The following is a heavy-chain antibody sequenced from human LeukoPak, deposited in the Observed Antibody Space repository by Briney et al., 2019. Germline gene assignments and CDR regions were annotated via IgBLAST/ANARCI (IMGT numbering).Heavy chain of an antibody. CDR1: GGSFSGYY. J-gene: IGHJ5*02. CDR3: ARGRGRYYGSGSSTGWFDP. Sequence: SETLSLTCAAYGGSFSGYYWSWIRQPPGKGLEWVGEINHSGSTNYKPSLKSRVTISVDTSKNQFSLKLSSVTAADTAVYYCARGRGRYYGSGSSTGWFDPWGQGTLVTVSS. CDR2: INHSGST. V-gene: IGHV4-34*01. D-gene: IGHD3-10*01.